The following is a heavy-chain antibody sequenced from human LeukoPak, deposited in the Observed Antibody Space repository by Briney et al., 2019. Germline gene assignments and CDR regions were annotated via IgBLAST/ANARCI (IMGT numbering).Heavy chain of an antibody. CDR3: ARGLRGCSGYTRYY. J-gene: IGHJ4*02. D-gene: IGHD5-12*01. V-gene: IGHV3-30*04. CDR1: GFTFSSYA. Sequence: GGSLRLSCAASGFTFSSYAMHWVGQAPGKALEWVAVISYDGSNKYYADSVKGRFTISRDNSKNTLYLQMNSLRAEDTAVYYCARGLRGCSGYTRYYWGQGTLVTVSS. CDR2: ISYDGSNK.